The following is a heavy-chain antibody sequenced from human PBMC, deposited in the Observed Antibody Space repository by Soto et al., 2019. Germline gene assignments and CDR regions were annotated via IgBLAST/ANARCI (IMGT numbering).Heavy chain of an antibody. J-gene: IGHJ4*02. CDR3: ARLGFVGEGDF. CDR1: GFTLSSYW. D-gene: IGHD3-16*01. V-gene: IGHV3-74*01. CDR2: ISGDGVHT. Sequence: PGGSLRLSCATSGFTLSSYWLHWVRQAPGEGLVWVSRISGDGVHTDSAESVKGRFTVSRDIAKSTGYLQMNNLRAEDTAIYYCARLGFVGEGDFWGQGSLVTVS.